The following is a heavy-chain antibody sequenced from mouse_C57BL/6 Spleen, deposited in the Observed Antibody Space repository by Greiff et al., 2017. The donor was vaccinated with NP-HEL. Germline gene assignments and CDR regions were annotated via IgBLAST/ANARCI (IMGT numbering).Heavy chain of an antibody. CDR3: ARFDGYYPNWYFDV. V-gene: IGHV1-76*01. D-gene: IGHD2-3*01. Sequence: QVHVKQSGAELVRPGASVKLSCKASGYTFTDYYINWVKQRPGQGLEWIARIYPGSGNTYYNEKFKGKATLTAEKSSSTAYMQLSSLTSEDSAVYFCARFDGYYPNWYFDVWGTGTTVTVSS. CDR2: IYPGSGNT. CDR1: GYTFTDYY. J-gene: IGHJ1*03.